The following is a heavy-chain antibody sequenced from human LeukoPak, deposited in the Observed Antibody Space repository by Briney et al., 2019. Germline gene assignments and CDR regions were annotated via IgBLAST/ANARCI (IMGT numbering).Heavy chain of an antibody. J-gene: IGHJ6*04. CDR1: GFTFSSYW. CDR3: AELGITMIGGV. CDR2: IKQDGSEK. V-gene: IGHV3-7*01. D-gene: IGHD3-10*02. Sequence: GGSLRLSCAASGFTFSSYWMSWVRQAPGKGLEWVAHIKQDGSEKYYVDSVKGRFTISRDNAKNSLYLQMNSLRAEDTAVYYCAELGITMIGGVWGKGTTVTISS.